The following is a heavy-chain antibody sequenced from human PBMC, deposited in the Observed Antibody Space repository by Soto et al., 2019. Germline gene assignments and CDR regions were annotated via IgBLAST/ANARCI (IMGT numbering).Heavy chain of an antibody. CDR3: AKEFGWELQLSHPYYNSGMDV. Sequence: QVQLVESGGGVVQPGRSLRLSCAASGFTFRSYGMHWVRQAPGKGREWVALMSFDGSNKYYADSVRGRFTISSDNSKSTLYLQMDILRPEDTAVYYCAKEFGWELQLSHPYYNSGMDVWGQGTTVTVSS. D-gene: IGHD1-1*01. V-gene: IGHV3-30*18. J-gene: IGHJ6*02. CDR2: MSFDGSNK. CDR1: GFTFRSYG.